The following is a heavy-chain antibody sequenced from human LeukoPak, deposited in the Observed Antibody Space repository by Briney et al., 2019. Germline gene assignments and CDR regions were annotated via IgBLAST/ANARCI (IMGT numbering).Heavy chain of an antibody. CDR1: GFTFSSYW. J-gene: IGHJ3*02. Sequence: TGGSLRLSCAASGFTFSSYWMSWVRQAPGKGLEWVSAISGSGGSTYYADSVKGRFTISRDNSKNTLYLQMNSLRAEDTAVYYCAKALASIVVVPAATADAFDIWGQGTMVTVSS. V-gene: IGHV3-23*01. CDR3: AKALASIVVVPAATADAFDI. D-gene: IGHD2-2*01. CDR2: ISGSGGST.